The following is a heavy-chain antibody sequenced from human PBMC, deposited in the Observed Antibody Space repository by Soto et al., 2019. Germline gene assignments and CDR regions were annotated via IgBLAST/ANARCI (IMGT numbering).Heavy chain of an antibody. V-gene: IGHV3-23*01. J-gene: IGHJ4*02. CDR1: GFTFSSYG. CDR3: AKCSPRYSSGLKAYYFDY. D-gene: IGHD6-19*01. Sequence: GGSLRLSCAASGFTFSSYGMHWVRQAPGKGLEWVSVISGSGGSTYYADSVKGRFTISRDNSKNTLYLQMNSLRAEGTAVYYCAKCSPRYSSGLKAYYFDYWGQGTLVTVSS. CDR2: ISGSGGST.